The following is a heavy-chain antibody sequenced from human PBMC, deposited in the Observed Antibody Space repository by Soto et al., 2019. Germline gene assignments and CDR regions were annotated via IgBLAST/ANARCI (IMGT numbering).Heavy chain of an antibody. J-gene: IGHJ6*02. CDR3: ARDTREITRVWGVIPYYIYHMDV. D-gene: IGHD3-10*01. CDR2: IIPAFGTP. CDR1: GGTFNNYA. Sequence: QVQLAQSGAEVKKRGSSVKVSCRVSGGTFNNYAISWVRQAPGEGLEWMGGIIPAFGTPKYAQRFQDRVTISADVYAATAYMELTSLRSDDTAVYYCARDTREITRVWGVIPYYIYHMDVWGPGTTVAVSS. V-gene: IGHV1-69*01.